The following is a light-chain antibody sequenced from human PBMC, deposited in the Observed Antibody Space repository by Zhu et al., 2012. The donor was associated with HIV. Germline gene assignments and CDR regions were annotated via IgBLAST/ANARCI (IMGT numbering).Light chain of an antibody. Sequence: IVLTQSPATLSLSPGERATVSCRASRSVRSFLAWYQQKPGQAPRLLIYDTSKRAAGIPARFSGSGSETDSTLTISSLEPEDFALYYCQQRSNWPLTFGGGTKVEIK. CDR2: DTS. CDR1: RSVRSF. CDR3: QQRSNWPLT. J-gene: IGKJ4*01. V-gene: IGKV3-11*01.